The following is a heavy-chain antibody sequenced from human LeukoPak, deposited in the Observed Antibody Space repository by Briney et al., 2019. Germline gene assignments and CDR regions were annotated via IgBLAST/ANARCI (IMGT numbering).Heavy chain of an antibody. CDR2: IYYSGST. CDR3: ARHRGGYDILAGYYSDWFDP. V-gene: IGHV4-39*01. CDR1: GGSISSSSYY. D-gene: IGHD3-9*01. Sequence: SETLSLTCTVSGGSISSSSYYWGWIRQPPGKGLEWIGSIYYSGSTYYNPSLKSRVTISVDTSKNQFSLKLSSVTAADTAIYYCARHRGGYDILAGYYSDWFDPWGQGTLVTVSS. J-gene: IGHJ5*02.